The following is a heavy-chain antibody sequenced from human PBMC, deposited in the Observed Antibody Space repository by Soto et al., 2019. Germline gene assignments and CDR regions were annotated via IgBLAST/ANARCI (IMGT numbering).Heavy chain of an antibody. J-gene: IGHJ6*02. CDR2: IYPGDPDT. Sequence: GESLKISCKGSGYSFTSYWIGWVRQMPGKGLEWMGIIYPGDPDTRYSPSFQGQVTISADKSISTAYLQWSSLKASDTAMYYCARLAAAGKYYYYYYGMDVWGQGTTVTVSS. CDR1: GYSFTSYW. D-gene: IGHD6-13*01. CDR3: ARLAAAGKYYYYYYGMDV. V-gene: IGHV5-51*01.